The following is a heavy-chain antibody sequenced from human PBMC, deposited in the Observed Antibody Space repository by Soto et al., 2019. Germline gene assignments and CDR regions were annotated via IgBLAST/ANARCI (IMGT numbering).Heavy chain of an antibody. CDR3: ARVGTWFDP. V-gene: IGHV3-7*05. CDR2: IDQDGGEK. J-gene: IGHJ5*02. CDR1: GFTFSNYW. D-gene: IGHD1-7*01. Sequence: EVQLVESGGGLVQPGGSLRLSCAASGFTFSNYWMAWVRQAPGKGLELVANIDQDGGEKYYVDSVKGRFTISKDNAKNSLYLQMNSRRAEDTAVYYCARVGTWFDPWGQGTLVTGSS.